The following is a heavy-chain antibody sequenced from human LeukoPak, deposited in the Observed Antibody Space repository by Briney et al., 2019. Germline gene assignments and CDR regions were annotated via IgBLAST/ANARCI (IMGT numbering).Heavy chain of an antibody. CDR1: GGSISSGGYY. CDR2: IYYRGST. CDR3: AREGYGDYENY. D-gene: IGHD4-17*01. V-gene: IGHV4-31*03. J-gene: IGHJ4*02. Sequence: SETLSLTCTVSGGSISSGGYYWSWIRQHPGKGLEWIGYIYYRGSTYYNPSLKSRVTISVDTSKNQFSLKLSSVTAADTAVYYCAREGYGDYENYWGQGTLVTVSS.